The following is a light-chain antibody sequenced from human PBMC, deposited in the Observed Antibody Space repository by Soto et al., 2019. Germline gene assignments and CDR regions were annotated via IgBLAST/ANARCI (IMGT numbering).Light chain of an antibody. CDR3: QQFSSYPLT. CDR2: DAS. CDR1: QTVRNNY. V-gene: IGKV3-20*01. J-gene: IGKJ4*01. Sequence: EFVLTQYPITLSLSPVEGATLSFVASQTVRNNYLAWYQQKPGQAPRLLIYDASSRATGIPDRFSGGGSGTDFTLTISRLEPEDFAVYYCQQFSSYPLTFGGGTKVDIK.